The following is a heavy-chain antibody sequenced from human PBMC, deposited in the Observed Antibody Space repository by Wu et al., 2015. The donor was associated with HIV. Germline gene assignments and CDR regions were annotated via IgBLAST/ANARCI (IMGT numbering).Heavy chain of an antibody. V-gene: IGHV1-46*01. J-gene: IGHJ4*02. CDR1: GYTFTSYY. CDR2: INPSGGST. Sequence: QVQLVQSGAEVKKPGASVKVSCKASGYTFTSYYMHWVRQAPGQGLEWMGIINPSGGSTSYAQKFQGRVTMTRDTSTSTVYMELSSLRSEDTAVYYCARALGYCSSSSCYPTPLYFDYWGQGTLVTVSS. D-gene: IGHD2-2*01. CDR3: ARALGYCSSSSCYPTPLYFDY.